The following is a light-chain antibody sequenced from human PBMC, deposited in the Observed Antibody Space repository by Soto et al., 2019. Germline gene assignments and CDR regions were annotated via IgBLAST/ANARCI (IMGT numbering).Light chain of an antibody. CDR3: QSYDDSLSGSGV. CDR2: GNS. V-gene: IGLV1-40*01. Sequence: QPVLTQPPSVSGAPGQRVTISCTGSRSNIGAGFDVHWYQQLPGTAPKLVIYGNSNRPSGVPDRFSGSRSGTSASLVITGLQAEDEADYYCQSYDDSLSGSGVFGGGTKLTVL. CDR1: RSNIGAGFD. J-gene: IGLJ2*01.